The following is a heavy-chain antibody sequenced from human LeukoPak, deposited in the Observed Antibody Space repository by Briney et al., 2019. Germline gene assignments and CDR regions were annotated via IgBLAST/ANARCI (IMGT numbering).Heavy chain of an antibody. V-gene: IGHV1-46*01. J-gene: IGHJ4*02. CDR3: ASSLYGSGGYYPPAFDY. D-gene: IGHD3-10*01. CDR2: INPSGGST. Sequence: ASVKVSCKASGYTFTSYYMHWVRQAPGQGLEWMGIINPSGGSTSYAQKFQGRVTMTRDTSTSTVYMELSSLRSEDTAVYYCASSLYGSGGYYPPAFDYWGQGTLVTVSS. CDR1: GYTFTSYY.